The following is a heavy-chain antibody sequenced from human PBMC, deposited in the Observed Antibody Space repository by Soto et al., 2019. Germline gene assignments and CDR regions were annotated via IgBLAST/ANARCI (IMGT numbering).Heavy chain of an antibody. Sequence: PGGSLRLSCAASEFTFSRHTMHWVRQAPGKGLEWVANIKQDGSEKYYVDSVKGRFTISRDNAKNSLYLQMNSLRAEDTAVYYCARFYYDSSGYLPSPYYYYYGMDVWGQGTTVTVSS. V-gene: IGHV3-7*01. D-gene: IGHD3-22*01. CDR2: IKQDGSEK. CDR1: EFTFSRHT. CDR3: ARFYYDSSGYLPSPYYYYYGMDV. J-gene: IGHJ6*02.